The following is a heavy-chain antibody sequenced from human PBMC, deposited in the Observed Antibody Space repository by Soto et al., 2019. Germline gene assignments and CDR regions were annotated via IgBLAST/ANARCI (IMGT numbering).Heavy chain of an antibody. CDR3: ARARVGATSPAAFDI. CDR2: ISYDGSNK. CDR1: GFTFSSYA. V-gene: IGHV3-30-3*01. D-gene: IGHD1-26*01. J-gene: IGHJ3*02. Sequence: GGSLRLSCAASGFTFSSYAMHWVRQAPGKGLEWVAVISYDGSNKYYADSVKGRFTISRDNSKNTLYLQMNSLRAEDTAVYYCARARVGATSPAAFDIWGQGTMVTVSS.